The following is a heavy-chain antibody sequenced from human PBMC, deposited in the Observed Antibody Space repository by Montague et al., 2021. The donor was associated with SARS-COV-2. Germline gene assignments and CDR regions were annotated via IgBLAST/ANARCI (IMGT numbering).Heavy chain of an antibody. D-gene: IGHD2-15*01. Sequence: SLRLSCAASGFTFRSYTMNWVRQSPGMGLEWVSFISGSSSSIYYADSLKGRFTISRDNAKNSLYLQMNSLRVEDTAVYYCVRGGACSGGKCNGGARDWGQGTLVTVSS. J-gene: IGHJ4*02. CDR3: VRGGACSGGKCNGGARD. CDR2: ISGSSSSI. V-gene: IGHV3-21*01. CDR1: GFTFRSYT.